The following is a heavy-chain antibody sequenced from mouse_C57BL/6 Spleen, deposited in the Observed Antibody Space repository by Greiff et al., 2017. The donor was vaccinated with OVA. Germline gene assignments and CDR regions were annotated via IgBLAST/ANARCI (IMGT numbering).Heavy chain of an antibody. CDR3: ARDRDYYGSSYVAWFAY. D-gene: IGHD1-1*01. J-gene: IGHJ3*01. V-gene: IGHV5-4*01. CDR2: ISDGGSYT. Sequence: DVKLVESGGGLVKPGGSLKLSCAASGFTFSSYAMSWVRQTPEKRLEWVATISDGGSYTYYPDNVKGRFTISRDNAKNNLYLQMSHLKSEDTAMYYCARDRDYYGSSYVAWFAYWGQGTLVTVSA. CDR1: GFTFSSYA.